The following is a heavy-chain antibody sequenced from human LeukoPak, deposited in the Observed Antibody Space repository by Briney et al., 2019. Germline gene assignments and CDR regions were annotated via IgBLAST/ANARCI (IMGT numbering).Heavy chain of an antibody. J-gene: IGHJ5*02. CDR1: GFTVSSSH. V-gene: IGHV3-53*01. Sequence: PGGSLRLSCAASGFTVSSSHMNWVRQAPAKGLEWVSVLYSGGSTYYADSVKGRFIISRDNSKNTLYLQMNSLRAEDTAVYYCARGYCNGGSCYSVWFDPWGQGTLVTVSS. CDR2: LYSGGST. CDR3: ARGYCNGGSCYSVWFDP. D-gene: IGHD2-15*01.